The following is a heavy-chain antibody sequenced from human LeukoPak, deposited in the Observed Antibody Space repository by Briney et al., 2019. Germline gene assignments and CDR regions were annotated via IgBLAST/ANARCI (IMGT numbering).Heavy chain of an antibody. J-gene: IGHJ5*02. CDR3: ARGDSQSWYDWFDP. Sequence: SETLSLTCTVSGGSISSGSYYWSWIRQPAGKGLEWIGRIYTSGSTNYNPSLKSRVTISVDTPKNQFSLKLSSVTAADTAVYYCARGDSQSWYDWFDPWGQGTLVTVSS. D-gene: IGHD6-13*01. V-gene: IGHV4-61*02. CDR1: GGSISSGSYY. CDR2: IYTSGST.